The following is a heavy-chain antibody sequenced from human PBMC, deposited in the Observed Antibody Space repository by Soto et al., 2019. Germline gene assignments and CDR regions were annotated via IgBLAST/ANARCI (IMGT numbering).Heavy chain of an antibody. CDR2: INSDGTTI. CDR1: GFTFSSRW. CDR3: ARGTQTTVTTRLFDC. J-gene: IGHJ4*02. Sequence: EVQLVESGGGLVQTGGSLRLSCAASGFTFSSRWMHWVRQAPGKGLVWVSRINSDGTTITYADSVNGRFTISRDNAKNTLYLQMNSLRAEDTAVYYCARGTQTTVTTRLFDCWGQGTLVTVSS. V-gene: IGHV3-74*01. D-gene: IGHD4-17*01.